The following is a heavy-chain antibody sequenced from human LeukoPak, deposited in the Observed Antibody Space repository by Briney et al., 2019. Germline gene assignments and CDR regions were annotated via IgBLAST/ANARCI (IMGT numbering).Heavy chain of an antibody. V-gene: IGHV4-59*01. J-gene: IGHJ4*02. CDR2: IYYSGST. Sequence: SETLSLTCTVSGDSISTYYWSWIRQPPGKGLEWIGYIYYSGSTNYSPSLKSRVTMSVDTSKNQFSLNLSSVTAADTAVYYCARDSGTYRLFDHWGRGTLVTVSS. CDR1: GDSISTYY. D-gene: IGHD1-26*01. CDR3: ARDSGTYRLFDH.